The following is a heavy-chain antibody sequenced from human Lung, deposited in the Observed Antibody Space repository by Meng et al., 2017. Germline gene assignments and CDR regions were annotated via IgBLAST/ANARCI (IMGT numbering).Heavy chain of an antibody. CDR3: ARGTPGRSYSDF. D-gene: IGHD3-10*01. CDR1: DYPFTGYG. Sequence: QVHPVQSGAEVKKPGASVKVACKSSDYPFTGYGVSWVRQAPGQGLEWMAWLGAHDGDRSHAPRFQGRVTVTADRLTATSFMELRNLRYDDTAVYYCARGTPGRSYSDFWGQGTLVTVSS. CDR2: LGAHDGDR. J-gene: IGHJ4*02. V-gene: IGHV1-18*04.